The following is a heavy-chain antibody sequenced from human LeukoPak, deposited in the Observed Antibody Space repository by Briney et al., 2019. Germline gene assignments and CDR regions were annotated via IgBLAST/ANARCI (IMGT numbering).Heavy chain of an antibody. CDR2: ISYDGSNK. V-gene: IGHV3-30*04. D-gene: IGHD5-18*01. CDR1: GFTFSSYA. Sequence: GGSLRLSCAASGFTFSSYAMHWVRQAPGKGLEWVAVISYDGSNKYYADSVKGRFTISRDNSKNTLYLQMNSLRAEDTAVYCCARGGGYSYGPYYYYGMDVWGQGTTVTVSS. J-gene: IGHJ6*02. CDR3: ARGGGYSYGPYYYYGMDV.